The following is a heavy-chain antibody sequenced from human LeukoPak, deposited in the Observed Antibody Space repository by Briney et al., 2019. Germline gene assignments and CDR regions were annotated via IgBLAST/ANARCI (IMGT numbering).Heavy chain of an antibody. V-gene: IGHV3-53*01. J-gene: IGHJ4*02. CDR3: ATSRGNDYAVTY. CDR1: GFTVSSNY. D-gene: IGHD4-17*01. Sequence: GGSLRLSCAASGFTVSSNYMSWVRQAPGKGLEWVSVISSGGSTSYADSVKGRFTISRANSKNTLYLQMNSLRAEDTAVYYCATSRGNDYAVTYWGQGTLVTVSS. CDR2: ISSGGST.